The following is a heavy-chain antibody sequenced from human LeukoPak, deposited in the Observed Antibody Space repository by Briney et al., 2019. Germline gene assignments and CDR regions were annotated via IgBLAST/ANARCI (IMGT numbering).Heavy chain of an antibody. CDR3: ARERPYLDWLLDWFDP. J-gene: IGHJ5*02. V-gene: IGHV4-39*07. Sequence: SETLSLTCTVSGGSISSSSYYWGWIRQPPGKGLEWIGSIYYSGSTYYNPSLKSRVTISVDTSKNQFSLRLTSVTAADTAVYYCARERPYLDWLLDWFDPWGQGTLVTVSS. D-gene: IGHD3-9*01. CDR2: IYYSGST. CDR1: GGSISSSSYY.